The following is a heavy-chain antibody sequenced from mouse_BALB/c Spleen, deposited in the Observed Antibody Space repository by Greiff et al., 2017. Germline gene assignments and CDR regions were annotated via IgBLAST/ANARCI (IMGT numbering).Heavy chain of an antibody. CDR2: INSNGGST. CDR1: GFTFSSYY. J-gene: IGHJ3*01. Sequence: DVQLQESGGGLVKLGGSLKLSCAASGFTFSSYYMSWVRQTPEKRLELVAAINSNGGSTYYPDTVKGRFTISRDNAKNTLYLQMSSLKSEDTALYYCARHEDYDAFAYWGQGTLVTVSA. CDR3: ARHEDYDAFAY. V-gene: IGHV5-6-2*01. D-gene: IGHD2-4*01.